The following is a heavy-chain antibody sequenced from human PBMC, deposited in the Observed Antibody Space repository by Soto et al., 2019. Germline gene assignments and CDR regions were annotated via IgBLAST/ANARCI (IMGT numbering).Heavy chain of an antibody. CDR3: ARGPSYSDSYFDH. D-gene: IGHD4-17*01. V-gene: IGHV3-30*03. Sequence: GGSLRLSCAASGFTFSSYAMNWVRQAPGKGLQWLAGITYDGNNKYYADSVEGRFTISRDNSKNTVYLQMNSLRLEDTAVYYCARGPSYSDSYFDHWGQGTLVTVSS. J-gene: IGHJ4*02. CDR2: ITYDGNNK. CDR1: GFTFSSYA.